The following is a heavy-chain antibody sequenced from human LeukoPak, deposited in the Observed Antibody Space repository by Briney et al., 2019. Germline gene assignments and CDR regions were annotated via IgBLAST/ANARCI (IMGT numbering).Heavy chain of an antibody. CDR1: GGSFSGYY. CDR2: INHSGST. J-gene: IGHJ5*02. Sequence: SETLSLTCAVYGGSFSGYYWSWVRQPPGKGLEWIGEINHSGSTNYNPSLKSRVTISVDASKNQFSLKLSSVTAADTAVYYCARRSSYYDYVWGSYRYAHPGGWFDPWGQGTLVTVSS. V-gene: IGHV4-34*01. D-gene: IGHD3-16*02. CDR3: ARRSSYYDYVWGSYRYAHPGGWFDP.